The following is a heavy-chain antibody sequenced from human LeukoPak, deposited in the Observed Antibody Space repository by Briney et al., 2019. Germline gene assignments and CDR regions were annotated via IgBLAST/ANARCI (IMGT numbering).Heavy chain of an antibody. J-gene: IGHJ3*01. CDR2: ISLSGDTE. D-gene: IGHD3-3*01. CDR3: AKDSNFWSGYPNDAFDV. Sequence: GGSLRLSCAASGFTFGNTAMSWGCQAPGEGLECVSTISLSGDTEYYADSVKGRFTISRDNSKDMLYLHMDSLRAEDTALYCCAKDSNFWSGYPNDAFDVWGRGTMVIVSS. CDR1: GFTFGNTA. V-gene: IGHV3-23*01.